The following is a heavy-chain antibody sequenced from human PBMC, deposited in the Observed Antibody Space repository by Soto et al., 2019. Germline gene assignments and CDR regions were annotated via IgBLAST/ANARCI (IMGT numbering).Heavy chain of an antibody. CDR1: GYTFTSYD. J-gene: IGHJ3*02. Sequence: ASVKVSCKASGYTFTSYDINWVRQATGQGLEWMGWMNPNSGNTGYAQKFQGRVTMTRNTSISTAYMELSSLRSEDTAVYYCAKQSRPPGILTGYYLRFDIWGQGTMVTVSS. CDR3: AKQSRPPGILTGYYLRFDI. D-gene: IGHD3-9*01. CDR2: MNPNSGNT. V-gene: IGHV1-8*01.